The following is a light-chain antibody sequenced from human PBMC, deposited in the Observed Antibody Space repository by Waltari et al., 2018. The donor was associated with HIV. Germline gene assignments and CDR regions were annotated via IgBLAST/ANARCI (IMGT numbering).Light chain of an antibody. CDR2: DAF. CDR1: QSVSSY. Sequence: VLTQSPATLSLSPGERATLSCSASQSVSSYLAWYQQKLGQAPRLLIYDAFKRATGIPGRFSGSGSGTDFTLTISSLEPDDFAVYYCQQRSNWPTFGQGTKVEIK. J-gene: IGKJ1*01. V-gene: IGKV3-11*01. CDR3: QQRSNWPT.